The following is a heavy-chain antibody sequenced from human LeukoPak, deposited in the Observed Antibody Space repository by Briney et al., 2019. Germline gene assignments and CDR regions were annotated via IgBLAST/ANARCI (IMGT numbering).Heavy chain of an antibody. CDR2: ISGSGGST. J-gene: IGHJ6*03. CDR1: GFTFSSYA. D-gene: IGHD5-18*01. CDR3: VKDFSAMYYYMDV. Sequence: PGGSLRLSCAASGFTFSSYAMSWVRQAPGKGLEWVSAISGSGGSTYYADSVKGRFTISRDNSKSTLYLQMNSLRDEDTAVYYCVKDFSAMYYYMDVWGKGTTVTVSS. V-gene: IGHV3-23*01.